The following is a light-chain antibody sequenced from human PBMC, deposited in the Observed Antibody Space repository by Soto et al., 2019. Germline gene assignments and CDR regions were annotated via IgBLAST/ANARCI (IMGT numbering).Light chain of an antibody. Sequence: QSALTQPASVSGSPGQSITISCTGSSSDVGSYNFVSWHQQHPGKAPKLMIYEGSKRPSGVSNRFSGSKSGNTASLTISGLQAEDEADYYCCSYAGSSTCVFGGGTKPTVL. CDR3: CSYAGSSTCV. CDR2: EGS. J-gene: IGLJ3*02. CDR1: SSDVGSYNF. V-gene: IGLV2-23*01.